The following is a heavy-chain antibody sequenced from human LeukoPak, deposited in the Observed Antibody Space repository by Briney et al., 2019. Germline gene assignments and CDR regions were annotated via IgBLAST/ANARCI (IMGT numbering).Heavy chain of an antibody. D-gene: IGHD1-26*01. Sequence: ASVKVSCKASGYTFTTQAMNWVRQAPGQQGLEWMGWGHTNTGNPTYAQDFTGRFLFSLDTSVNTAYLHISGLKVEDTGLYYCTIGSYWGQGTLVTVSS. CDR2: GHTNTGNP. V-gene: IGHV7-4-1*02. J-gene: IGHJ4*02. CDR3: TIGSY. CDR1: GYTFTTQA.